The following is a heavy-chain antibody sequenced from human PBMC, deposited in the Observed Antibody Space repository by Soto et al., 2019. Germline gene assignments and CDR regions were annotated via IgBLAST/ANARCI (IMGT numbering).Heavy chain of an antibody. D-gene: IGHD3-16*01. CDR2: IYWDDDK. J-gene: IGHJ4*02. V-gene: IGHV2-5*02. CDR1: GFSLNTYGVG. Sequence: QITLKESGPTLVKPTQTLTLTCTFSGFSLNTYGVGVGWIRQPPGKALEWLALIYWDDDKRYSPSLKSRLTITNDTSKNQVVLTMTNMDPEDTVTYYCARTLGSWGAYYFDYWGQGTLVTVSS. CDR3: ARTLGSWGAYYFDY.